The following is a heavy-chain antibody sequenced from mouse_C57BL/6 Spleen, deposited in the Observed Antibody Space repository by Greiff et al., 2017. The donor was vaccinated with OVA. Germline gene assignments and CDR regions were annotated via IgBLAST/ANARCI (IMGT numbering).Heavy chain of an antibody. D-gene: IGHD1-1*01. CDR3: ARRGLGSSLYWYFDV. CDR2: IDPNSGGT. J-gene: IGHJ1*03. Sequence: QVHVKQPGAELVKPGASVKLSCKASGYTFTSYWMHWVKQRPGRGLEWIGRIDPNSGGTKYNEKFKSKATLTVDKPSSTAYMQLSSLTSEDSAVYYCARRGLGSSLYWYFDVWGTGTTVTVSS. CDR1: GYTFTSYW. V-gene: IGHV1-72*01.